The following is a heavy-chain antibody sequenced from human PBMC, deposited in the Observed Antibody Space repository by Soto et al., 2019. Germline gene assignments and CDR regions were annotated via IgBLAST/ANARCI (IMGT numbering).Heavy chain of an antibody. J-gene: IGHJ6*02. Sequence: GGSLRLSCAASGFTFSSYGMHWVRQAPGKGLEWVAVISYDGSNKYYADSVKGRFTISRDNSKNTLYLQMNSLRSEDTAVYYCARERARYGMDVWGQGTTVTVSS. V-gene: IGHV3-30*03. CDR2: ISYDGSNK. CDR1: GFTFSSYG. CDR3: ARERARYGMDV.